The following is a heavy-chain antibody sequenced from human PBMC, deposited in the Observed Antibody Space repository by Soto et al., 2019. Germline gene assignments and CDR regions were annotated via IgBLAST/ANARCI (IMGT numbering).Heavy chain of an antibody. V-gene: IGHV1-2*02. J-gene: IGHJ4*02. D-gene: IGHD3-3*01. CDR1: GYTFTGYY. CDR3: ARVGGLEWLLYTQYYFDY. CDR2: INPNSGGT. Sequence: GASVKVSCKASGYTFTGYYMHWVRQAPGQGLEWMGWINPNSGGTNYAQKFQGRVTMTRDTSISTAYMELSRLRSDDTAVYYCARVGGLEWLLYTQYYFDYWGQGTLVTVSS.